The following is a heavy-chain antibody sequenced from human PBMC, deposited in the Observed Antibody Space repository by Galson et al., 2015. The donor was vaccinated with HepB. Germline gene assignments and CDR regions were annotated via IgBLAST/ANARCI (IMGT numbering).Heavy chain of an antibody. Sequence: SETLSLTCGIYGGSFSGFYWNWIRQPPGRGLEWIGEIDHTGSTNYSPSLRSRVTLSVDTSRSQFSVNLTSVAAADTAVYYCARGRRTNRFCTSATCPESFQSWGRGTLVTVSP. CDR3: ARGRRTNRFCTSATCPESFQS. D-gene: IGHD3/OR15-3a*01. CDR1: GGSFSGFY. J-gene: IGHJ1*01. V-gene: IGHV4-34*01. CDR2: IDHTGST.